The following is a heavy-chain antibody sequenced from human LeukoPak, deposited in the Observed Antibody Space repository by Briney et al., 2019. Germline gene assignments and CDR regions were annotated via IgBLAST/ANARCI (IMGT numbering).Heavy chain of an antibody. CDR3: ARDIYNWDQGAFDI. CDR1: GNTFTSHD. CDR2: INTNTGNP. Sequence: ASVKVSCKASGNTFTSHDINWVRQAPGQGLEWMGWINTNTGNPTYAQGFTGRFVFSLDTSVSTAYLQISSLKAEDTAVYYCARDIYNWDQGAFDIWGQGTMVTVSS. D-gene: IGHD1-20*01. J-gene: IGHJ3*02. V-gene: IGHV7-4-1*02.